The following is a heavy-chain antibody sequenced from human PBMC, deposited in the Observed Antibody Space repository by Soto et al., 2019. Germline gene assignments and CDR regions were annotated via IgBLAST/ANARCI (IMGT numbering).Heavy chain of an antibody. CDR1: GYTFTSYA. V-gene: IGHV1-3*01. CDR2: INAGNGNT. Sequence: QVQLVQSGAEVKKPGASVKVSCKASGYTFTSYAMHWVRQAPGQRLEWMGWINAGNGNTKYSQKFQGRVTITRDTSASRAYMELSSLRSEDTAVYYCARDGTTVTTRHYYYMDVWGKGTTVTVSS. D-gene: IGHD4-17*01. J-gene: IGHJ6*03. CDR3: ARDGTTVTTRHYYYMDV.